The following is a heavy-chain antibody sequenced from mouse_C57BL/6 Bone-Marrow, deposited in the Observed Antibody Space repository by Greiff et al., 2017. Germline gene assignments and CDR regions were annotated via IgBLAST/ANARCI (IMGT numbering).Heavy chain of an antibody. D-gene: IGHD2-4*01. V-gene: IGHV1-52*01. Sequence: QVQLQQPGAELVRPGSSVKLSCKASGYTFTSYWMHWVKQRPIQGLEWIGNIDPSDSETHYNQKFKDKATLTVDKSSSTAYMQLSSLTSEDSAVYYGAREGIYYDYRWFAYWGQGTLVTVSA. CDR2: IDPSDSET. CDR1: GYTFTSYW. J-gene: IGHJ3*01. CDR3: AREGIYYDYRWFAY.